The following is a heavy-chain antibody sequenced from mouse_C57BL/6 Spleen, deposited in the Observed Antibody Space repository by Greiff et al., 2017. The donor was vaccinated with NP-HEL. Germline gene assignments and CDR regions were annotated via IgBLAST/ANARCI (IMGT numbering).Heavy chain of an antibody. J-gene: IGHJ3*01. CDR2: IHPNSGST. D-gene: IGHD2-1*01. CDR3: ARSGYGNYGGAY. Sequence: VQLQQSGAELVKPGASVKLSCKASGYTFTSYWLHWVKQRPGQGLEWIGMIHPNSGSTNYNEKFKSKATLTVDKSSSTAYMQLSSLTSEDSAVYYCARSGYGNYGGAYWGQGTLVTVSA. V-gene: IGHV1-64*01. CDR1: GYTFTSYW.